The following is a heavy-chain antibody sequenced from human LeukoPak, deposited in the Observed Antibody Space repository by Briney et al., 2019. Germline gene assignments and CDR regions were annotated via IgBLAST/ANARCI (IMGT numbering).Heavy chain of an antibody. V-gene: IGHV4-39*07. Sequence: RASETLSLTCTVSGGSISSSSYYWGWIRQPPGKGLEWIGRIYTSGSTNYNPSLKSRVTISVDTSKNQFSLKLSSVTAADTAVYYCARDPLGGYYDSSGDYWGQGTLVTVSS. CDR1: GGSISSSSYY. CDR2: IYTSGST. J-gene: IGHJ4*02. CDR3: ARDPLGGYYDSSGDY. D-gene: IGHD3-22*01.